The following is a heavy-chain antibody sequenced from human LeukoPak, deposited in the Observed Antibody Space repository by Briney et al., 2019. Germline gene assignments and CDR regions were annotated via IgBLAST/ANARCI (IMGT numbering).Heavy chain of an antibody. Sequence: GGSLRLSCAASGFTFSSYAMHWVRQAPGKGLEWVAVISYDGSNKYYADSVKGRFTISRDNSKNTLYLQMNSLRAEDTAVYYCARVAPRSSTSFHYWGQGTLVTVSS. J-gene: IGHJ4*02. CDR3: ARVAPRSSTSFHY. CDR2: ISYDGSNK. V-gene: IGHV3-30*04. D-gene: IGHD2-2*01. CDR1: GFTFSSYA.